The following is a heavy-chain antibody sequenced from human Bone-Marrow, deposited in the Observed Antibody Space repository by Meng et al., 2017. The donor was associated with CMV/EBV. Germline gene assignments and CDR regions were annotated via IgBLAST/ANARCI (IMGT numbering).Heavy chain of an antibody. D-gene: IGHD6-19*01. CDR1: GFTFSSYW. J-gene: IGHJ6*02. CDR3: ARDGLAVAGTSYYYYYGMDV. V-gene: IGHV3-7*01. CDR2: IKQDGSEK. Sequence: GESLKISCAASGFTFSSYWMSWVRQAPGKGLEWVANIKQDGSEKYYVDSVKGRFTISRDNAKNTLYLQMNSLRAEDTAVYYCARDGLAVAGTSYYYYYGMDVWGQGTTVTVSS.